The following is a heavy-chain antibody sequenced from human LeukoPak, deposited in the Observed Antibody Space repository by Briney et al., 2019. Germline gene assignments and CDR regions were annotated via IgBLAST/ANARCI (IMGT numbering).Heavy chain of an antibody. CDR2: ISAYNGNT. J-gene: IGHJ4*02. CDR1: GYTFTSYG. Sequence: ASVKVSCKASGYTFTSYGISWVRQAPGQGLEWMGWISAYNGNTNYAQKLQGRVTMTIDTSTSTAYMELRSLRSDDTAVYYCARVGVCSSTSCYGHFDYWGQGTLVTVSS. D-gene: IGHD2-2*01. V-gene: IGHV1-18*01. CDR3: ARVGVCSSTSCYGHFDY.